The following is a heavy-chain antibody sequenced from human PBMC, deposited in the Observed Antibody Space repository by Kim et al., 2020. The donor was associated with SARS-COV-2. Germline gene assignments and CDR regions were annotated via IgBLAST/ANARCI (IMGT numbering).Heavy chain of an antibody. D-gene: IGHD6-25*01. CDR1: GFTFSDYY. Sequence: GGSLRLSCAASGFTFSDYYLSWIRQAPGKGLEWVSYISSSSSTIYYADSVKGRFTISRDNAKNSLYLQMNSLRAEDTAVYYCARVREAADHFYSYYYGMDVWGQGTTVTVSS. V-gene: IGHV3-11*01. CDR3: ARVREAADHFYSYYYGMDV. J-gene: IGHJ6*02. CDR2: ISSSSSTI.